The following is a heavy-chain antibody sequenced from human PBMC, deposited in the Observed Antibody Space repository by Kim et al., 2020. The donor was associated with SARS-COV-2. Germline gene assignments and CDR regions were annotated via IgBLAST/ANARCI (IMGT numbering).Heavy chain of an antibody. CDR2: ISHSGST. CDR3: ARVAGYCSGTSGHDY. D-gene: IGHD2-2*01. V-gene: IGHV4-34*01. CDR1: GGSLSGYY. J-gene: IGHJ4*02. Sequence: SETLSLTCAVYGGSLSGYYWSWVRQPPGKGLEWIGVISHSGSTTYNPSLKSRGTISLDTTKNQFSLKLSSVTAADTAVYYCARVAGYCSGTSGHDYWGQGTLLTVSS.